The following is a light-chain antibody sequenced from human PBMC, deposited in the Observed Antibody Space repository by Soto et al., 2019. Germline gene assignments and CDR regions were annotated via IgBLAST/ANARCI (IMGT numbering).Light chain of an antibody. V-gene: IGKV3-15*01. J-gene: IGKJ2*01. CDR1: QSVSSN. Sequence: EIVMTQSPATLSVSTGERATLSCRASQSVSSNLAWYQQKPGQAPRLLIYGASTRATGIQASFSDSGSGTEFTLTISSVRSEDFAFYYCQQYNKWPYTFGQGTKLEIK. CDR2: GAS. CDR3: QQYNKWPYT.